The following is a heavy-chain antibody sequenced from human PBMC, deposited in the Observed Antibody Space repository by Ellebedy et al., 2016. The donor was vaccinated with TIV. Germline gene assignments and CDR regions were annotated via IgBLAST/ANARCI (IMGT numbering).Heavy chain of an antibody. D-gene: IGHD5-18*01. V-gene: IGHV3-30*14. Sequence: GGSLRLXCAASGFTFSSYAMHWVRQAPGRGLEWVAHISNDGSNKYDADSVKGRFTISRDNSKNTLYLQMNSLRAEDTAVYYCARGSGGARGYSYPLSDWGQGTLVTVSS. CDR1: GFTFSSYA. CDR3: ARGSGGARGYSYPLSD. J-gene: IGHJ4*02. CDR2: ISNDGSNK.